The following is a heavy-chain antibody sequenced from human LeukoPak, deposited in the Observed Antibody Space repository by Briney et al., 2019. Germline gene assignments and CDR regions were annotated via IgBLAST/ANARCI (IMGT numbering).Heavy chain of an antibody. D-gene: IGHD2-2*01. CDR1: GFTFSSYA. Sequence: GGSLRLSCAASGFTFSSYAMSWVRQAPGKGLEWVSAISGSGGSTYCADSVKGRFTISRDNSKNTLYLQMNSLRAEDTAVYYCAKDRRVVVPAAIWYFDYWGQGTLVTVSS. V-gene: IGHV3-23*01. CDR2: ISGSGGST. J-gene: IGHJ4*02. CDR3: AKDRRVVVPAAIWYFDY.